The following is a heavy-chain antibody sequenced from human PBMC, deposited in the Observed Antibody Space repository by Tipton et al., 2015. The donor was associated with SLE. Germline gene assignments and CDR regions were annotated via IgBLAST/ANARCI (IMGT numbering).Heavy chain of an antibody. Sequence: TLSLTCAVYGGSFRGYYWGWIRQPPGKGLEWIGEINHSGSTNYNPSLKSRVTISVDTSKNQFSLKLSSVTAADTAVYYCARRAHYDSSGYYYDYWGQGTLVTVSS. CDR2: INHSGST. CDR3: ARRAHYDSSGYYYDY. D-gene: IGHD3-22*01. J-gene: IGHJ4*02. V-gene: IGHV4-34*01. CDR1: GGSFRGYY.